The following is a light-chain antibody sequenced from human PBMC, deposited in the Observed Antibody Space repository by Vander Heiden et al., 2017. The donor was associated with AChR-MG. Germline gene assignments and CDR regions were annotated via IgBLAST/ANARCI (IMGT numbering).Light chain of an antibody. CDR3: QQRDEAPRT. J-gene: IGKJ1*01. CDR2: AAS. Sequence: IISCRASESISTYLNWYQQKPGKAPKLLIYAASTLPSGVPSGFSGSGSETEFTLTISRLQPEDFATYYCQQRDEAPRTFGQGTRVEVK. V-gene: IGKV1-39*01. CDR1: ESISTY.